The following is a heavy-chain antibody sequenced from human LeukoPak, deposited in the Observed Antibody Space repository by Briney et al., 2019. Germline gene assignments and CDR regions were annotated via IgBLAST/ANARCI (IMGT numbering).Heavy chain of an antibody. J-gene: IGHJ4*02. CDR2: ISTYNGHT. CDR3: VTAYGSESSPEY. D-gene: IGHD3-10*01. Sequence: EASVKVSCKASGYTSTSFGITWVRQAPGQGLEWMGWISTYNGHTNYAQKLKGRVTMTRDTSTTTAYMELRSLGSDDTAVYYCVTAYGSESSPEYWGQGTLVTVSS. V-gene: IGHV1-18*01. CDR1: GYTSTSFG.